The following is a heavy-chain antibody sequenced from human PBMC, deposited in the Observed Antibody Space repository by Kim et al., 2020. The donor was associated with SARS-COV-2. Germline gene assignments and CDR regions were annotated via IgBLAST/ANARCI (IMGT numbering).Heavy chain of an antibody. D-gene: IGHD3-22*01. CDR3: ATLDSSGYYKEYYFDY. CDR2: FDPEDGET. J-gene: IGHJ4*02. V-gene: IGHV1-24*01. Sequence: ASVKVSCKVSGYTLTELSMHWVQQAPGKGLEWMGGFDPEDGETIYAQKFQGRVTMTEDTSTDTVYMELSSLRSEDTAVYYCATLDSSGYYKEYYFDYWGQGTLVTVSS. CDR1: GYTLTELS.